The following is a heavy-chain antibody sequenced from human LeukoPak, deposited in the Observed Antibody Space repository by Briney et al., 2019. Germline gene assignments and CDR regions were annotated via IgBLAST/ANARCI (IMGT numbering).Heavy chain of an antibody. Sequence: SETLSLTCAVSGGSISSGGYSWSWIRQPPGKGLEWIGYIYHSGSTYYNPSLKSRVTISVDRSKNQFSLKLSSVTAADTAVYYCAARSGGDPNRFDPWGQGTLVTVSS. J-gene: IGHJ5*02. CDR2: IYHSGST. D-gene: IGHD2-15*01. CDR3: AARSGGDPNRFDP. V-gene: IGHV4-30-2*01. CDR1: GGSISSGGYS.